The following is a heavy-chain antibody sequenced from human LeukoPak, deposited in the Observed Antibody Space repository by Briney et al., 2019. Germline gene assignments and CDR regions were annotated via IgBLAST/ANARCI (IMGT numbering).Heavy chain of an antibody. V-gene: IGHV3-30-3*01. CDR3: AREGMVRGVIIPFDY. CDR2: ISYDGSNK. D-gene: IGHD3-10*01. CDR1: GFTFSSYA. J-gene: IGHJ4*02. Sequence: GRSLRLSCAASGFTFSSYAMRWVRQAPGKGLEWVAVISYDGSNKYYADSVKGRFTISRDNSKNTLYLQMNSLRAEDTALYYCAREGMVRGVIIPFDYWGQGTLVTVSS.